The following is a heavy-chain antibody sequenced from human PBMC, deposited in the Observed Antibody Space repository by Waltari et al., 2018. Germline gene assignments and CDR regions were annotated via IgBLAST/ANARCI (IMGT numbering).Heavy chain of an antibody. CDR3: AREGVLLWFRELFGAFDI. J-gene: IGHJ3*02. Sequence: EVQLVESGGGLVQPGGSLRLSCAASGFTFSTSWMSWVRQAPGKGLEWVANIKQDGSEKYYVDSGKGRFTISRDNAKNSLYLQMNSLRAEDTAVYYCAREGVLLWFRELFGAFDIWGQGTMVTVSS. V-gene: IGHV3-7*01. CDR1: GFTFSTSW. CDR2: IKQDGSEK. D-gene: IGHD3-10*01.